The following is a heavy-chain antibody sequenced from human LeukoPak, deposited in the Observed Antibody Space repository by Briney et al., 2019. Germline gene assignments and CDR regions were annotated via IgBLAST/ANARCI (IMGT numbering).Heavy chain of an antibody. J-gene: IGHJ5*02. V-gene: IGHV4-34*01. Sequence: SETLSLTCAVYGGSFSGYYWSWIRQPPGKGLEWIGEINHSGSTNYNPSLKSRVTISVDTSKNQFSLKLSSVTAADTAVYYCASAAALPFAWFDPWGQGTLVTVSS. D-gene: IGHD6-6*01. CDR2: INHSGST. CDR1: GGSFSGYY. CDR3: ASAAALPFAWFDP.